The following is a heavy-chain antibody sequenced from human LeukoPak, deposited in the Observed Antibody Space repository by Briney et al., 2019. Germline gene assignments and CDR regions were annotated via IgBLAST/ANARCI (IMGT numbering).Heavy chain of an antibody. CDR3: ARELCGGDCYTDY. V-gene: IGHV3-53*01. J-gene: IGHJ4*02. CDR2: IYSGGST. CDR1: GFTVSSNY. Sequence: GGSLRLSCAASGFTVSSNYMSWVRQAPGKGLEWVSVIYSGGSTYYADSVKGRFTISRDNSKNTLYLQMNSLRAEDTAVYYCARELCGGDCYTDYWGQGTLVTVSP. D-gene: IGHD2-21*02.